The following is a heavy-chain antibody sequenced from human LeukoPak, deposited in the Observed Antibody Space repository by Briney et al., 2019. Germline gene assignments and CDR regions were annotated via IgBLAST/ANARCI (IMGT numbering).Heavy chain of an antibody. CDR3: ARDHHYYDSNGYFGY. CDR2: INPSSGIT. J-gene: IGHJ4*02. Sequence: GASVKVSCKASGYTFTSYYLHWVRQAPGQGLEWMGIINPSSGITSYAQNFQGRVTMTRDTSTTTVYMELSSLKSEDTAVYHCARDHHYYDSNGYFGYWGQGTQVTVSS. V-gene: IGHV1-46*01. CDR1: GYTFTSYY. D-gene: IGHD3-22*01.